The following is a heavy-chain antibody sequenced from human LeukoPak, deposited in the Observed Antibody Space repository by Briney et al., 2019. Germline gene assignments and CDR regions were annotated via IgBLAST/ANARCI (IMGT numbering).Heavy chain of an antibody. Sequence: SETLSLTCTVSGGSISSYYWSWIRQPPGKGLEWIGYIYYSGSTNYNPSLKSRVTISADTSKNQFSLKLSSVTAADTAVYYCARESPYYDILTGYSLNFFDYWGQGTLVTVSS. CDR1: GGSISSYY. D-gene: IGHD3-9*01. CDR2: IYYSGST. CDR3: ARESPYYDILTGYSLNFFDY. V-gene: IGHV4-59*01. J-gene: IGHJ4*02.